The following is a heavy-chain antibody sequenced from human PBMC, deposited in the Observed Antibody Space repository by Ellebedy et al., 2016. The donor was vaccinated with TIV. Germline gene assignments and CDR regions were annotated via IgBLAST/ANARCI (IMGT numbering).Heavy chain of an antibody. Sequence: GESLKISCAASGFTFSSSSMSWVRQAPGKGLEWVSSISVSNIYTYYTDSVNGRFTISRDNAKNSLYLQMNSLRAGDTAVYYCARDYYGSGSSYPYYFDSWGQGTLVTVSS. D-gene: IGHD3-10*01. CDR3: ARDYYGSGSSYPYYFDS. CDR2: ISVSNIYT. V-gene: IGHV3-21*01. J-gene: IGHJ4*02. CDR1: GFTFSSSS.